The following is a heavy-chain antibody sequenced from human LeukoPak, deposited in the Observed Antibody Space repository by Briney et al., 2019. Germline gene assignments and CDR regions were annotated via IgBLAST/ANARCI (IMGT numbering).Heavy chain of an antibody. CDR3: AKDSGSYSAYIDY. Sequence: GGSLRLSCAASGFTFSSYAMSWVRQAPGKGLEWVSAISGSGGSTYYADSVKGRFTISRDNSKNTLYLQMYSLRAEDTAVYYCAKDSGSYSAYIDYWGQGTLVTVSS. D-gene: IGHD1-26*01. V-gene: IGHV3-23*01. CDR1: GFTFSSYA. CDR2: ISGSGGST. J-gene: IGHJ4*02.